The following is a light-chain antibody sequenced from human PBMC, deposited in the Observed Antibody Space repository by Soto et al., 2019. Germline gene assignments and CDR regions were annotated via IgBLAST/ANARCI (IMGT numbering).Light chain of an antibody. CDR1: QGISSY. V-gene: IGKV1-9*01. CDR2: AAS. J-gene: IGKJ3*01. Sequence: DIQLTQSPSFLSASVGDRVTITCRASQGISSYLAWYQQKPGKAPKLLIYAASTLQSGVPSRFSCSGSGTEFTLTISSLQPEDFATYYCQQLNSYLSFGPGTKVDIK. CDR3: QQLNSYLS.